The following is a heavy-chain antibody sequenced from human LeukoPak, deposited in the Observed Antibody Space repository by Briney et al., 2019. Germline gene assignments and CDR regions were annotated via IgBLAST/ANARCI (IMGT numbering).Heavy chain of an antibody. J-gene: IGHJ6*03. CDR2: IIPIFGTA. V-gene: IGHV1-69*05. D-gene: IGHD2-15*01. CDR3: ARDIFVVVVADYYYYYMDV. Sequence: SVKVSCKASGGTFSNYAISWVRQAPGQGLEWMGRIIPIFGTANYAQKFQGRVTITTDESTSTAYMELSSLRSEDTAVYYCARDIFVVVVADYYYYYMDVWGKGTTVTVSS. CDR1: GGTFSNYA.